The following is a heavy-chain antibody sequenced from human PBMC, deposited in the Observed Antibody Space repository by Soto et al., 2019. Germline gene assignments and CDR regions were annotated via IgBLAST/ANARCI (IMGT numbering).Heavy chain of an antibody. Sequence: EVQLVESGGGLVKPGGSLRLSCAASGFTFSNYSMNWVRQAPGKGMEWVSSISSSSRYIYYADSVEGRFTISSDNAKNSLYLQMNSLRAEDTAVYYCAGDGAAGDYWGQGTLVTVSS. CDR3: AGDGAAGDY. CDR1: GFTFSNYS. CDR2: ISSSSRYI. D-gene: IGHD6-13*01. J-gene: IGHJ4*02. V-gene: IGHV3-21*01.